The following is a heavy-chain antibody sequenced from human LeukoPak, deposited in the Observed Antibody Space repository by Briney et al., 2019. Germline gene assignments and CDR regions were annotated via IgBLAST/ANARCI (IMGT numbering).Heavy chain of an antibody. Sequence: SEPLSLTCTVSGVPISSYYWIWIRQPPGKGLEWIGYIYYSGSTNYNPSLKSRVTISVDTSKNQCSLKLSSVTAADTAVYYCARDIVVVPAATDYYYYYMDVWGKRTTVTVSS. J-gene: IGHJ6*03. CDR1: GVPISSYY. CDR2: IYYSGST. V-gene: IGHV4-59*01. CDR3: ARDIVVVPAATDYYYYYMDV. D-gene: IGHD2-2*01.